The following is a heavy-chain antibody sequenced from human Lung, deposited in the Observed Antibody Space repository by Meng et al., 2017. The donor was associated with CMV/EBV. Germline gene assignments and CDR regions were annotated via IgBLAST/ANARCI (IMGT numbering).Heavy chain of an antibody. Sequence: GEXXTISCAASGFTFSSYWMSWVRQAPGKGLEWVANIKQDGSEKYYVDSVKGRFTISRDNAKNSLYLQMNSLRAEDTAVYYCARDSASVGSGYYYYYGMDVWXQGTXVTVSS. CDR1: GFTFSSYW. CDR2: IKQDGSEK. J-gene: IGHJ6*02. D-gene: IGHD2-15*01. CDR3: ARDSASVGSGYYYYYGMDV. V-gene: IGHV3-7*01.